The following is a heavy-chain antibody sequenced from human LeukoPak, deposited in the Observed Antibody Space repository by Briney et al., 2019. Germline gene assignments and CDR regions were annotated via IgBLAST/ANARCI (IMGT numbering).Heavy chain of an antibody. CDR2: ISSGAGTI. Sequence: PGGSLRLSCAASGFTFSSSEMNWVRQAPGKGLERVSYISSGAGTIYYADSVKGRFTISRDNAKNSLYLQMNSLRAEDTAVYYCARDPRAPYYFYGMDVWGQGTTVTVSS. J-gene: IGHJ6*02. CDR1: GFTFSSSE. CDR3: ARDPRAPYYFYGMDV. V-gene: IGHV3-48*03.